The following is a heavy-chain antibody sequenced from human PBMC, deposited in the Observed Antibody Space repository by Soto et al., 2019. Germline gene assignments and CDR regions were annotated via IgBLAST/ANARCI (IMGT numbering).Heavy chain of an antibody. CDR2: IIPIFGTA. V-gene: IGHV1-69*13. D-gene: IGHD2-2*01. Sequence: ASVKVSCKASGYTFTNYGISWVRQAPGQGLEWMGGIIPIFGTANYAQKFQGRVTITADESTSTAYMELSSLRSEDTAVYYCARLGYCISTSCSSGVYWGQGTLVTVSS. J-gene: IGHJ4*02. CDR1: GYTFTNYG. CDR3: ARLGYCISTSCSSGVY.